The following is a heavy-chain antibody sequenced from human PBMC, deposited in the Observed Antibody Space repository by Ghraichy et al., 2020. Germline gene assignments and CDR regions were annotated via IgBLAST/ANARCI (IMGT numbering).Heavy chain of an antibody. Sequence: GGSLRLSCAASGFAVSNFAMHWVRQAPGEGLEWVASVSKNGGDTNYADSVKGRFIISRDNFENTLYVQMDSLRVEDTAVYYCARDLDYYDSPAYHDAFDLWGQGTVVIVSS. V-gene: IGHV3-30*04. CDR1: GFAVSNFA. CDR3: ARDLDYYDSPAYHDAFDL. D-gene: IGHD3-22*01. J-gene: IGHJ3*01. CDR2: VSKNGGDT.